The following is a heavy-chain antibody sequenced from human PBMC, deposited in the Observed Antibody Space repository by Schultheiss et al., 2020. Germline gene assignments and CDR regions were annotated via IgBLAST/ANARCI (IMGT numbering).Heavy chain of an antibody. V-gene: IGHV3-53*01. J-gene: IGHJ4*02. D-gene: IGHD4-23*01. CDR2: IYSGGST. Sequence: GGSLRLSCAASGFTVSSNNMSWVRQAPGKGLEWVSVIYSGGSTYYADSVKGRFTISRDNSKNTLYLQMNSLRAEDTAVYYCAKIPGYGGNQIDYWGQGTLVTVSS. CDR3: AKIPGYGGNQIDY. CDR1: GFTVSSNN.